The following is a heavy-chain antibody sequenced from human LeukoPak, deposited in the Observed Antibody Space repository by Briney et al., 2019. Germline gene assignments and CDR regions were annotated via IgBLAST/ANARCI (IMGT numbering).Heavy chain of an antibody. CDR1: GFTFSDYG. CDR3: AKGSPQQLVLDY. V-gene: IGHV3-30*18. Sequence: PGGSLRLSCAASGFTFSDYGMHWVRQAPGKGLEWVAVISYDGSTKYYADSVKGRFTISRDNSKNTLYLQMNSLRAEDTAVYYCAKGSPQQLVLDYWGQGTLVTVSS. CDR2: ISYDGSTK. J-gene: IGHJ4*02. D-gene: IGHD6-13*01.